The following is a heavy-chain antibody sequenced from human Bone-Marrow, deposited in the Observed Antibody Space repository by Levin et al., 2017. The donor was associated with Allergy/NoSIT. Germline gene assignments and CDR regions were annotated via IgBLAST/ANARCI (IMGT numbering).Heavy chain of an antibody. CDR1: GYTFTSYD. V-gene: IGHV1-8*01. J-gene: IGHJ4*02. D-gene: IGHD5-18*01. CDR3: ARGRAIQLWFFDY. CDR2: MNPNSGNT. Sequence: PRASVKVSCKASGYTFTSYDINWVRQATGQGLEWMGWMNPNSGNTGYAQKFQGRVTMTRNTSISTAYMELSSLRSEDTAVYYCARGRAIQLWFFDYWGQGTLVTVSS.